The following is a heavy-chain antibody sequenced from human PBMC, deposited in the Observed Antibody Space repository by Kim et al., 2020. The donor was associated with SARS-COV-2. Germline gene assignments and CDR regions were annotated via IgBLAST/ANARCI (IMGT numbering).Heavy chain of an antibody. V-gene: IGHV3-23*01. CDR3: AKGGISVASIGQNWFDP. D-gene: IGHD3-3*02. Sequence: GGSLRLSCAASGFTFSNYAMSWVRQAPGKGLEWVSVLSGSGGGTDYADSVKGRFTISRDNSKNTLYLQMNSLRAEDTAVYYCAKGGISVASIGQNWFDPWGQGTLVTVSS. J-gene: IGHJ5*02. CDR1: GFTFSNYA. CDR2: LSGSGGGT.